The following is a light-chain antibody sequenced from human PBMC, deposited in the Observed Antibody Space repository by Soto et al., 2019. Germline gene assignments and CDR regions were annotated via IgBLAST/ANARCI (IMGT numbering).Light chain of an antibody. CDR2: GAS. CDR3: QQYASSPYT. CDR1: QSVDSY. J-gene: IGKJ2*01. Sequence: EIVLTQSPGTLSLSPGERASLSCGASQSVDSYLAWYQQKPGQAPRLVIYGASNRATGIPDRVSGSGSGTSFTLTISRLEPQDFAVYYCQQYASSPYTFGQGINLEIK. V-gene: IGKV3-20*01.